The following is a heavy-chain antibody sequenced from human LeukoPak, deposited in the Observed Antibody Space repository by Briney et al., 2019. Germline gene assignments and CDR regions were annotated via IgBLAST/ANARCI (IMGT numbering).Heavy chain of an antibody. CDR3: AREGDSSSVGWFDP. J-gene: IGHJ5*02. CDR1: GFTFSSYA. V-gene: IGHV4-38-2*02. CDR2: IYHSGVT. D-gene: IGHD6-13*01. Sequence: AGGSLRLSCAASGFTFSSYAMSWVRQAPGKGLEWIGSIYHSGVTYYNPSLKSRVTISVDTSKNQFSLKLSSVTAADTAVYYCAREGDSSSVGWFDPWGQGTLVTVSS.